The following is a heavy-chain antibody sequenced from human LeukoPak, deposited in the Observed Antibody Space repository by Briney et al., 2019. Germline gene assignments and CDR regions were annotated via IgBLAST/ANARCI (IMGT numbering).Heavy chain of an antibody. CDR3: AGGAIEEPPWFDP. V-gene: IGHV4-59*01. Sequence: SETLSLTCTVPGGSISSYYWSWIRQPPGKGLEWIGYIYYSGSTNYNPSLKSRVTISVDTSKNQFSLKLSSVTAADTAVYYCAGGAIEEPPWFDPWGQGTLVTVSS. CDR2: IYYSGST. D-gene: IGHD1-26*01. CDR1: GGSISSYY. J-gene: IGHJ5*02.